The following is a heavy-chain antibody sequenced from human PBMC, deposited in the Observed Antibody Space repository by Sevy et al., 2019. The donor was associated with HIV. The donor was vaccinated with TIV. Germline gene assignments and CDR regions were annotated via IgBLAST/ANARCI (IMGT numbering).Heavy chain of an antibody. J-gene: IGHJ4*02. CDR1: GFKFDDHA. Sequence: GGSLRLSCITSGFKFDDHAFSWVRQAPGKGLEWVADINWRGDSKTYADSVKGRFTISRDNAKNSLDLQMNSLRVEDTALYYCASAMFKSHPLNSDYWGQGALVTVSS. CDR2: INWRGDSK. V-gene: IGHV3-20*04. D-gene: IGHD3-10*02. CDR3: ASAMFKSHPLNSDY.